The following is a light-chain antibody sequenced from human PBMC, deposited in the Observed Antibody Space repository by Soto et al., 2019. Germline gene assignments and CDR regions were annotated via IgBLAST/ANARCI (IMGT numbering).Light chain of an antibody. CDR3: QKYNRAPPYT. J-gene: IGKJ2*01. Sequence: IQMTQSPSSLSASVGARVTIPCRARQGISNYLAWYQQKPGKVPKLLIYAASTLQSGLPSRFSGSRSGSDYTLTISSRQPEDGATYYCQKYNRAPPYTFGQGTKLQIK. CDR2: AAS. V-gene: IGKV1-27*01. CDR1: QGISNY.